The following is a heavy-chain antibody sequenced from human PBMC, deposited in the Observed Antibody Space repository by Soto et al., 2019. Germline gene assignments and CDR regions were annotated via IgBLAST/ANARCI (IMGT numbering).Heavy chain of an antibody. V-gene: IGHV4-34*01. Sequence: SETLSLTCAVYGGSFSGYYWSWIRQPPGKGLEWIGEINHSGSTNYNPSLKSRVTISVDTSKNQFSLKLSSVTAADTAVYYCARAKIVVVVPAAMWGGNWFDPWGQGTLVTVSS. CDR2: INHSGST. J-gene: IGHJ5*02. D-gene: IGHD2-2*01. CDR1: GGSFSGYY. CDR3: ARAKIVVVVPAAMWGGNWFDP.